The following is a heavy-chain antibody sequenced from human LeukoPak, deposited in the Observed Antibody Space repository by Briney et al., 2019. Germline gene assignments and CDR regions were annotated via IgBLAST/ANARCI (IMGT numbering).Heavy chain of an antibody. CDR2: MNPNSGNT. Sequence: ASVKVSCKASGYTFTSYDINWVRQATGQGLEWMGWMNPNSGNTGHAQKFQGRVTITRNTSISTAYMELSSLRSEDTAVYYCARGPYYDFWSGYYSAFDIWGQGTMVTVSS. CDR3: ARGPYYDFWSGYYSAFDI. J-gene: IGHJ3*02. V-gene: IGHV1-8*03. D-gene: IGHD3-3*01. CDR1: GYTFTSYD.